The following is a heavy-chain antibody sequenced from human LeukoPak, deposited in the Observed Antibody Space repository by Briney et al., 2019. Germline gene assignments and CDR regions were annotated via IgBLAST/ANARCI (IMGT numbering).Heavy chain of an antibody. CDR3: ARDGDRDAFDI. V-gene: IGHV3-48*02. CDR1: GFTFSSYS. Sequence: PGGSLRLSCAASGFTFSSYSMNWVRQAPGKGLEWVSYISSSSSTIYYADSVKGRFTISRDNAKNSLYLQINSLRDEDTAVYYCARDGDRDAFDIWGQGTMVTVSS. D-gene: IGHD2-21*01. CDR2: ISSSSSTI. J-gene: IGHJ3*02.